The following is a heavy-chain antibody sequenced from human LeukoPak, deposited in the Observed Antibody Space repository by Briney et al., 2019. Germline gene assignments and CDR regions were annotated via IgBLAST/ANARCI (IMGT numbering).Heavy chain of an antibody. V-gene: IGHV3-7*01. CDR1: GFTFSSYW. CDR2: IKHDGSVK. D-gene: IGHD3-22*01. Sequence: GGSLRLSCAASGFTFSSYWMSWVRQAPGKGLEWVANIKHDGSVKYCVDSVKGRFTISRDNAKNSLYLQMNSLRAEDTAVYYCARDPEDYYDSSAYYDSFDRWVQGTMVTVSS. J-gene: IGHJ3*02. CDR3: ARDPEDYYDSSAYYDSFDR.